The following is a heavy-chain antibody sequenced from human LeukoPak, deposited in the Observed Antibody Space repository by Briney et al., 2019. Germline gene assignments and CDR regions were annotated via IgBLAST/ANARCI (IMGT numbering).Heavy chain of an antibody. CDR2: ISSSSSYI. Sequence: GGSLRLSCAASGFTFSSYSMNWVRQAPGKGLEWVSSISSSSSYIYYADSVKGRFTISRDNAKNPLYLQMNSLRAEDTAVYYCAREYDYVWGSYRFYFVYWGQGTLVTVSS. D-gene: IGHD3-16*02. CDR1: GFTFSSYS. J-gene: IGHJ4*02. CDR3: AREYDYVWGSYRFYFVY. V-gene: IGHV3-21*01.